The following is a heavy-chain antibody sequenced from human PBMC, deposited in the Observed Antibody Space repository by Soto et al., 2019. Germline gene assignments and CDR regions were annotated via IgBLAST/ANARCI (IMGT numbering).Heavy chain of an antibody. J-gene: IGHJ4*02. CDR3: ATSYGSGYRAFDY. Sequence: QVQLVQSGAEVKRPGSSVKVSCKASGDTFSFYSINWVRQAPGLGLEWMGRVNPILSMSNYAQRFQGRVTMTADKSTSTAYMELSGLRSEDTAMYYCATSYGSGYRAFDYWGQGALVNVSS. CDR2: VNPILSMS. V-gene: IGHV1-69*04. CDR1: GDTFSFYS. D-gene: IGHD3-10*01.